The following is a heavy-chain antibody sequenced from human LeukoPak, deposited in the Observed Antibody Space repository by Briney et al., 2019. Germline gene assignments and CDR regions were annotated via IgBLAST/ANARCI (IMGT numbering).Heavy chain of an antibody. D-gene: IGHD3-10*01. V-gene: IGHV3-74*01. J-gene: IGHJ3*02. CDR3: STGSGHAFDI. CDR2: INSDGSST. Sequence: GVSLRLSCAASGFAFSSYWMHWVRQVPGKGLVWVSRINSDGSSTSYADSVKGRFTISRDNAKNTLYVQMNSLRAEDTAVYYCSTGSGHAFDIWGRGTMVTVSS. CDR1: GFAFSSYW.